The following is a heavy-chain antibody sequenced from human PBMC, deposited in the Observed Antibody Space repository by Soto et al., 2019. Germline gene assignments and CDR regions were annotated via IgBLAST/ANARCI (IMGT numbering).Heavy chain of an antibody. CDR1: GGSISSGDYY. Sequence: SETLSLTCTVSGGSISSGDYYWSWIRQPPGKGLEWIGYIYYSGSTYYNPSLKSRVTISVDTSKNQFSLKLSSVTAADTAVYYCATCGGDCYSGPFDYWGQGTLVTVS. CDR3: ATCGGDCYSGPFDY. D-gene: IGHD2-21*02. J-gene: IGHJ4*02. CDR2: IYYSGST. V-gene: IGHV4-30-4*01.